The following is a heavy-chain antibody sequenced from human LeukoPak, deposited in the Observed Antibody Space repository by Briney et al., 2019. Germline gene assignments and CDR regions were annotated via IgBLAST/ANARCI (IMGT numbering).Heavy chain of an antibody. D-gene: IGHD2-15*01. CDR2: ISGSGGNT. J-gene: IGHJ5*02. V-gene: IGHV3-23*01. CDR3: GKDRSEVVAADWFDP. CDR1: GFTFKRYH. Sequence: GGSLRLSCAASGFTFKRYHMSWVRQAPGKGLEWVSSISGSGGNTYYADSVKGRFTISRDNSRNTLYLQMNSLRAEDTAVYYCGKDRSEVVAADWFDPSGQGTPVTVSS.